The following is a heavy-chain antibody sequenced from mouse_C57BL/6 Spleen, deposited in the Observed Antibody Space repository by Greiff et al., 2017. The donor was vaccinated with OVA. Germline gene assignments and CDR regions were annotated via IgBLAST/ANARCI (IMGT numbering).Heavy chain of an antibody. CDR2: ISYDGSN. CDR1: GYSITSGYY. Sequence: EVKLMESGPGLVKPSQSLSLTCSVTGYSITSGYYWNWIRQFPGNKLEWMGYISYDGSNNYNPSLKNRISITRDTSKNQFFLKLNSVTTEDTATYYCARLLLRHYWYFDVWGTGTTVTVSS. V-gene: IGHV3-6*01. CDR3: ARLLLRHYWYFDV. J-gene: IGHJ1*03. D-gene: IGHD1-1*01.